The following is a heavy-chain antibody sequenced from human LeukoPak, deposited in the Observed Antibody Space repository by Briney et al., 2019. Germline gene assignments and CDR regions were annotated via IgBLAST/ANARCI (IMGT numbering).Heavy chain of an antibody. J-gene: IGHJ4*02. CDR3: ARSPTYYDSSGYFYFDY. CDR1: GGSISSYY. D-gene: IGHD3-22*01. V-gene: IGHV4-59*08. CDR2: IYYSGST. Sequence: SETLSLTCTVSGGSISSYYWSWIRQPPGKGLEWIAYIYYSGSTDYNPSLKSRVTISLDTSKNQFSLKLSSVTAADTAVYYCARSPTYYDSSGYFYFDYWGQGTLVTVSS.